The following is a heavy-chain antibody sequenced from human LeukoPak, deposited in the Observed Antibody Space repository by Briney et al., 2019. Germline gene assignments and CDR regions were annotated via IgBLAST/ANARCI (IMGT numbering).Heavy chain of an antibody. J-gene: IGHJ4*02. CDR1: GFTFSSYG. D-gene: IGHD4-17*01. V-gene: IGHV3-30*18. CDR3: AKSLPGVTTLDY. Sequence: GGSLRLSCAASGFTFSSYGMHWVRQAPGKGLEWVAVISYDGSNKYYADSMKGRFTISRDNSKNTLYLQMNSLRAEDTAVYYCAKSLPGVTTLDYWGQGTLVTVSS. CDR2: ISYDGSNK.